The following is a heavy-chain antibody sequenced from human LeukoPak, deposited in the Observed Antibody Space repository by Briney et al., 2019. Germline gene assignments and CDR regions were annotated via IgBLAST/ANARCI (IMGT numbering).Heavy chain of an antibody. V-gene: IGHV3-23*01. D-gene: IGHD5-24*01. Sequence: LPGGSLRLSCAASGFTFSSYAMSWVRQAPGKGLEWVSAISGSGGSTYYADSVKGRFTISRDNSKNTLYLQMNSLRAEDTAVYYCARVRDVYNHVFENWGQGTLVTVS. J-gene: IGHJ4*02. CDR1: GFTFSSYA. CDR3: ARVRDVYNHVFEN. CDR2: ISGSGGST.